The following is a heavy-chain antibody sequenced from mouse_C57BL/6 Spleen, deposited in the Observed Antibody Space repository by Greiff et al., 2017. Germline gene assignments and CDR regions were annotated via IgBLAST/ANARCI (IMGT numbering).Heavy chain of an antibody. D-gene: IGHD1-1*01. CDR3: ARTVVADWYFDV. V-gene: IGHV1-63*01. Sequence: QVHVKQSGAELVRPGTSVKMSCKASGYTFTNYWIGWAKQRPGHGLEWIGDIYPGGGYTNYNEKFKGKATLTADKSSSTAYMQFSSLTSEDSAIYYCARTVVADWYFDVWGTGTTVTVAS. CDR1: GYTFTNYW. CDR2: IYPGGGYT. J-gene: IGHJ1*03.